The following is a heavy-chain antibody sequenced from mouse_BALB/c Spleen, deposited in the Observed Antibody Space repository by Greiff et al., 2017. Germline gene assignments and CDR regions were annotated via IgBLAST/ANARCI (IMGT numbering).Heavy chain of an antibody. V-gene: IGHV5-6-3*01. J-gene: IGHJ2*01. CDR3: ARDQYYFDY. CDR2: INSNGGST. Sequence: EVKLMESGGGLVQPGGSLKLSCAASGFTFSSYGMSWVRQTPDKRLELVATINSNGGSTYYPDSVKGRFTISRDNAKNTLYLQMSSLKSEDTAMYYCARDQYYFDYWGQGTTLTVSS. CDR1: GFTFSSYG.